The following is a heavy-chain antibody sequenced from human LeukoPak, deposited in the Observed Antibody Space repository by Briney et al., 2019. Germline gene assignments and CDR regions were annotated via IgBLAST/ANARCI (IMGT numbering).Heavy chain of an antibody. J-gene: IGHJ4*02. Sequence: GGSLRLSCAASGFTFSSHWMHWVRQAPGKGLEWVSAISGSGDRTYYADSVKGRFTISRDNSKDTLHLQMNSLRAEDTAVYYCAKDGSRIAVAGSYYDYWGQGTLVTVSS. V-gene: IGHV3-23*01. CDR2: ISGSGDRT. CDR3: AKDGSRIAVAGSYYDY. CDR1: GFTFSSHW. D-gene: IGHD6-19*01.